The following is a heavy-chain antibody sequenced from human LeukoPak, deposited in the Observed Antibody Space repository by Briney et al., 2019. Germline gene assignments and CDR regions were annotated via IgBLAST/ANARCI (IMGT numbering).Heavy chain of an antibody. D-gene: IGHD3-9*01. Sequence: PSETLSLTCTVSGGSISSSSYYWGWIRQPPGKGLEWIGRIYYSGSTYYNPSLKSRVTISVDTSKNQFSLKLSSVTAADTAVYYCATLALGGYDILTGLPTFDYWGQGTLVTVSS. V-gene: IGHV4-39*01. CDR1: GGSISSSSYY. CDR3: ATLALGGYDILTGLPTFDY. J-gene: IGHJ4*02. CDR2: IYYSGST.